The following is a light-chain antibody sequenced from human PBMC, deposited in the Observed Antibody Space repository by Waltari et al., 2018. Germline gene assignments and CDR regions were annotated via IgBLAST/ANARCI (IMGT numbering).Light chain of an antibody. CDR2: GAS. CDR1: QSVSSN. CDR3: QQSYTTPRLT. J-gene: IGKJ4*01. Sequence: EIVMTQSPATLSVSPGERASLSCRASQSVSSNLAWYQQKPGQAPRLLIYGASTRATGIPVRFSGSGSGTDFTLTISSLQPEDFATYYCQQSYTTPRLTFGGGTKVEIK. V-gene: IGKV3-15*01.